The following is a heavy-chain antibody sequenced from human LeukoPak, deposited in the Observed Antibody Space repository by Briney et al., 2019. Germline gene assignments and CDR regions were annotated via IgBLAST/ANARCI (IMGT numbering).Heavy chain of an antibody. D-gene: IGHD2-15*01. J-gene: IGHJ4*02. CDR2: ISYTWST. V-gene: IGHV4-59*01. CDR3: ARCHRGGSCR. Sequence: SETLSLTCTVAGGSISSFYWSWIRLPPGKGLEWIGYISYTWSTNYHPSFKSRVTMSIDTSKNQFSLNLTSVTAADTAVYYCARCHRGGSCRWGQGTLVTVSS. CDR1: GGSISSFY.